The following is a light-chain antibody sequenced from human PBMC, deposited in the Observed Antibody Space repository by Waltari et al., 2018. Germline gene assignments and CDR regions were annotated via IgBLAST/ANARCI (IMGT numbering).Light chain of an antibody. CDR2: DAS. J-gene: IGKJ1*01. V-gene: IGKV3-20*01. CDR1: QSVGRA. Sequence: EIVLKQSPGTLALSPGERATLSCRASQSVGRALAWYQQQPGQAPRPLIYDASSRTTGIPDRFRGSGSGTDFSLTISRVEPEDFAVYYCQMYVRLPVTFGQGTKVEVK. CDR3: QMYVRLPVT.